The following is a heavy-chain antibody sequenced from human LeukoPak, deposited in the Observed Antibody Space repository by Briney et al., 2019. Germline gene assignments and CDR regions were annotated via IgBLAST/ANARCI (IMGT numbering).Heavy chain of an antibody. CDR2: IYWNSGSI. Sequence: PGRSLSLSCAASGFTFDDYDMHWVRQAPGKGLEWVSGIYWNSGSIGYPDSVKGRFTISRTNDNNSLYQQMNRLRAEDTALYYCAKDTVGNSGAFDIWGQGTMVTVSS. D-gene: IGHD4-23*01. CDR1: GFTFDDYD. J-gene: IGHJ3*02. CDR3: AKDTVGNSGAFDI. V-gene: IGHV3-9*01.